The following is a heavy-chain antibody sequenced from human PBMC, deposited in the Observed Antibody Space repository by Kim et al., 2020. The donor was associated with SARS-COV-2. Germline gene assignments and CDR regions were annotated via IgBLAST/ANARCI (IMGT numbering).Heavy chain of an antibody. CDR3: ARVGCTGGLGSLYYYYY. J-gene: IGHJ6*03. CDR1: GFTVSNNH. Sequence: GGSLRLSCAASGFTVSNNHMYWVRQAPGEGLEWVSTTSNGSTTLYSADSVNGCITISDDSTNNALFLQLTRLTDENAAVYYCARVGCTGGLGSLYYYYY. V-gene: IGHV3-48*02. CDR2: TSNGSTTL. D-gene: IGHD2-8*02.